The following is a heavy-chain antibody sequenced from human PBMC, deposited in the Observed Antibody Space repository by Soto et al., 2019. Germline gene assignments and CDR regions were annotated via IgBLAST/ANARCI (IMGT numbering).Heavy chain of an antibody. CDR3: ARNRLLWFEDFDP. J-gene: IGHJ5*02. Sequence: ASVKVSCKASGYTFTSYAMHWVRQAPGQRLEWMGWIKAGNGNTKYSQKIQGRDTITGDTSASTAYMELSSLRSEDTAVYFCARNRLLWFEDFDPWGQGTLVTVSS. V-gene: IGHV1-3*01. D-gene: IGHD3-10*01. CDR2: IKAGNGNT. CDR1: GYTFTSYA.